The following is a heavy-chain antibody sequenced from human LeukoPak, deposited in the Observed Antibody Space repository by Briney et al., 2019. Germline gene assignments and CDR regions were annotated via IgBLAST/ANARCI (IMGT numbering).Heavy chain of an antibody. CDR1: GGSISSSSYY. CDR3: AREGYEVLLWFGDQTHYYFDY. CDR2: IYYSGST. J-gene: IGHJ4*02. Sequence: SETLSLTCTVSGGSISSSSYYWGWIRQPPGKGLEWIASIYYSGSTYYNPSLKSRVTISVDTSKNQFSLKLSSVTAADTAVYYCAREGYEVLLWFGDQTHYYFDYWGQGTLVTVSS. V-gene: IGHV4-39*07. D-gene: IGHD3-10*01.